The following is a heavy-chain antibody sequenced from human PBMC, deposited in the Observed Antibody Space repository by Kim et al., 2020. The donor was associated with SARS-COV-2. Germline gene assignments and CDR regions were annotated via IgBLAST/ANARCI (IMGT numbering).Heavy chain of an antibody. D-gene: IGHD3-3*01. V-gene: IGHV7-4-1*02. CDR2: INTNTGNP. Sequence: ASVKVSCKASGYTFTSYAMNWVRQAPGQGLEWMGRINTNTGNPTYAQGFTGRFVFSLDTSVSTAYLQISSLKAEDTAVYYCARDSGYYDFWSGRPGFDPWGQGTLVTVSS. J-gene: IGHJ5*02. CDR1: GYTFTSYA. CDR3: ARDSGYYDFWSGRPGFDP.